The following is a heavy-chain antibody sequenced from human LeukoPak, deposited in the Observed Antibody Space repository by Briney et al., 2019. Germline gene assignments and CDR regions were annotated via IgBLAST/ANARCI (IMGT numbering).Heavy chain of an antibody. J-gene: IGHJ5*02. D-gene: IGHD3-22*01. Sequence: GGSLRLSCAASGFTFSSYAIHWVRQAPGKGLEWVAVIAYDGGNKYYADSVKGRFTISRDNSKNTLYLQMNSLRAEDTAVYYCARDSSPWYYYDRSGSNGFDLWGQGTLVSVSS. V-gene: IGHV3-30-3*01. CDR2: IAYDGGNK. CDR3: ARDSSPWYYYDRSGSNGFDL. CDR1: GFTFSSYA.